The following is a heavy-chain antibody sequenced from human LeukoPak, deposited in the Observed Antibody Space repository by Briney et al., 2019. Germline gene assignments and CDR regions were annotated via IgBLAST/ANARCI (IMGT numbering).Heavy chain of an antibody. CDR1: GGSVSSGSYY. J-gene: IGHJ5*02. CDR3: ARGVKRGYSYGSYRWFDP. CDR2: IYYSGST. D-gene: IGHD5-18*01. V-gene: IGHV4-61*01. Sequence: SETLSLTCTVSGGSVSSGSYYWSWIRQPPGKGLEWIGYIYYSGSTNYNPSLKSRVTISVDTSKNQFSLKLSSVTAADTAVYYCARGVKRGYSYGSYRWFDPWGQGTLVTVSS.